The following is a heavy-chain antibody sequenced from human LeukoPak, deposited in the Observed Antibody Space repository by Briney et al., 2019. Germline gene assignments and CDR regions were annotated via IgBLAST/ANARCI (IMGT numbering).Heavy chain of an antibody. Sequence: GESLKISCKGSGYSFTTHWIGWVRQMPGKGLEWMGIIYPGDSETRYNPPFQGQVTISADKSISTAYLQWSSLKASDTAMYYCARGLPALDYWGQGSLVTVSS. CDR3: ARGLPALDY. J-gene: IGHJ4*02. V-gene: IGHV5-51*01. CDR1: GYSFTTHW. CDR2: IYPGDSET.